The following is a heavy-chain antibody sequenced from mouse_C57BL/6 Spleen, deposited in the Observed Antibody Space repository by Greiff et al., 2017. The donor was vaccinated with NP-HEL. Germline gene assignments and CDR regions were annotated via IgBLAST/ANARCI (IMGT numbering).Heavy chain of an antibody. CDR2: IWSGGST. CDR3: ASSLLRGFAY. CDR1: GFSLTSYG. Sequence: VQLQESGPGLVQPSQSLSITCTVSGFSLTSYGVHWVRQSPGKGLEWLGVIWSGGSTDYTAAFISRLSISKDNSKSPVFFKMNSLQADDTAIYYCASSLLRGFAYWGKGTLVTVSA. J-gene: IGHJ3*01. D-gene: IGHD1-2*01. V-gene: IGHV2-2*01.